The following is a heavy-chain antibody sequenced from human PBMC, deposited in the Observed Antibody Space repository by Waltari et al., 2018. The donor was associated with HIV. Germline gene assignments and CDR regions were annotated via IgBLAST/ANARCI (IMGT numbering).Heavy chain of an antibody. V-gene: IGHV3-9*01. CDR3: VKDGASTIFGVLNGMDV. Sequence: EVQLLESGGCSLQPGRPLRLSCTASGIPVADYPMHWVRQPPGKGLEWVSGISWNSGDIAYADSVKGRFTISRDNTKNSLFLQMNSVRVEDTALYYCVKDGASTIFGVLNGMDVWGQGTTVTVSS. CDR1: GIPVADYP. J-gene: IGHJ6*02. D-gene: IGHD3-3*01. CDR2: ISWNSGDI.